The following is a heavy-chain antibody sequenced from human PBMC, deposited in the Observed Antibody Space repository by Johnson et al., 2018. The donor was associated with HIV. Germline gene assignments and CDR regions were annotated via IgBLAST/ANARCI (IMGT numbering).Heavy chain of an antibody. J-gene: IGHJ3*02. Sequence: VQLVESGGGLVQPGGSLRLSCAAFGFTVSSNYMSWVRQAPGKGLEWVSVIYSGGSTYYADSVKGRFTISRDNSKNTLYLQMNSLRAEDTAVYYCARDFGLFLGKDDAFDIWGQGTMVTVSS. CDR3: ARDFGLFLGKDDAFDI. D-gene: IGHD7-27*01. V-gene: IGHV3-66*01. CDR2: IYSGGST. CDR1: GFTVSSNY.